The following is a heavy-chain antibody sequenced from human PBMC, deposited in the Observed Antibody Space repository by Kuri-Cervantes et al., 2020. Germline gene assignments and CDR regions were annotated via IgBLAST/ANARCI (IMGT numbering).Heavy chain of an antibody. D-gene: IGHD3-22*01. Sequence: ASVKVSWKASGYTFTSYCISWVRQAPGQGLEWMGWISAYNGNTNYAQKLQGRVTMTTDTSTSTAYMELRSLRSDDTAVYYCARHDRSGYYYDFDCWGQGTLVTVSS. V-gene: IGHV1-18*01. CDR3: ARHDRSGYYYDFDC. J-gene: IGHJ4*02. CDR1: GYTFTSYC. CDR2: ISAYNGNT.